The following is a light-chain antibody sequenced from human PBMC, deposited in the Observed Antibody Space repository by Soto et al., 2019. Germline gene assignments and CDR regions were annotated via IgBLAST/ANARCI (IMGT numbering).Light chain of an antibody. CDR2: DAS. V-gene: IGKV1-5*01. CDR3: QQYNNWPPWT. Sequence: DIPLTQSPSTLSASVGDRVTITCRASQTIRTWLAWYQQKPGKAPNLLIFDASTLQSGVPSRFSGSGSGTEFTLTISSLQPDDFAVYYCQQYNNWPPWTFGQGTKVEIK. J-gene: IGKJ1*01. CDR1: QTIRTW.